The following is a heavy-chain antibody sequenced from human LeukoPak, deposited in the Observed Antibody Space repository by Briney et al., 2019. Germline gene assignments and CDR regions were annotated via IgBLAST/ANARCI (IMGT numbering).Heavy chain of an antibody. D-gene: IGHD1-26*01. CDR3: VRWIASGSGIYWYFDV. V-gene: IGHV3-7*01. Sequence: GGSLRLSCAASGFTFDDHGMSWVRQAPGKGLEWVANIKQDGSEKFYVDSVKGRFTISRDNAKNSLFLQMNSLRAEDTAVYYCVRWIASGSGIYWYFDVWGRGTLVTVSS. CDR1: GFTFDDHG. CDR2: IKQDGSEK. J-gene: IGHJ2*01.